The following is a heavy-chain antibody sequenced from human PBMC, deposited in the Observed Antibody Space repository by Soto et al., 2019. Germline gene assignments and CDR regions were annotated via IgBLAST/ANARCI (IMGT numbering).Heavy chain of an antibody. D-gene: IGHD3-10*01. Sequence: GGSLRLSCAASGFTFSSYAMSWVRQAPGKGLEWVSAISGSGGSTYYADSVKGRFTISRDNSKNTLYLQMNSLRAEDTAVYYCAKAQDYGRDRRTTFDYWGQGTLVPVSS. CDR3: AKAQDYGRDRRTTFDY. CDR1: GFTFSSYA. CDR2: ISGSGGST. J-gene: IGHJ4*02. V-gene: IGHV3-23*01.